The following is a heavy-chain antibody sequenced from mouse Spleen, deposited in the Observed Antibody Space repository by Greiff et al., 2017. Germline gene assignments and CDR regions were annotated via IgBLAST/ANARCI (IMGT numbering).Heavy chain of an antibody. CDR3: ARELYFDY. CDR2: ISYDGSN. CDR1: GYSITSGYY. V-gene: IGHV3-6*01. Sequence: EVKVEESGPGLVKPSQSLSLTCSVTGYSITSGYYWNWIRQFPGNKLEWMGYISYDGSNNYNPSLKNRISITRDTSKNQFFLKLNSVTTEDTATYYCARELYFDYWGQGTTLTVSS. J-gene: IGHJ2*01.